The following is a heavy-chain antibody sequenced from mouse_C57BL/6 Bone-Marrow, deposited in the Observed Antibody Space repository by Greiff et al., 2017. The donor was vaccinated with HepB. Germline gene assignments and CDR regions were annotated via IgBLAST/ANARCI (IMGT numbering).Heavy chain of an antibody. Sequence: VQLQQSGAELVMPGASVKLSCKASGYTFTSYWMHWVKQRPGQGLEWIGEIDPSDSYTNYNQKFKGKSTLTVDKSSSTAYMQLSSLTSEDSAVYYCAREPFAYWGQGTLVTVSA. J-gene: IGHJ3*01. CDR1: GYTFTSYW. CDR2: IDPSDSYT. CDR3: AREPFAY. D-gene: IGHD6-1*01. V-gene: IGHV1-69*01.